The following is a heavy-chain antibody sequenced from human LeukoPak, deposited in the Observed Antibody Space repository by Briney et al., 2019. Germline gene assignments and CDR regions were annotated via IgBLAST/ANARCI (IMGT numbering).Heavy chain of an antibody. J-gene: IGHJ2*01. CDR2: ISYDGSGK. Sequence: PGGSLRLSCAASGFTFSSYPMHWVRQAPGKGLEWVAVISYDGSGKYYADSVKGRFTISRDNSTNTLSLQMNSLRPEDTAVYYCARAPRRDGNKGWYFDLWGRGTLVTVSS. CDR3: ARAPRRDGNKGWYFDL. V-gene: IGHV3-30-3*01. D-gene: IGHD5-24*01. CDR1: GFTFSSYP.